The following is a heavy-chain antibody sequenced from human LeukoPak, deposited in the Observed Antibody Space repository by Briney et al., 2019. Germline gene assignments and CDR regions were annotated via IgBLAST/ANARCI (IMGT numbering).Heavy chain of an antibody. CDR3: ARDNDFFDY. Sequence: SETLSLTCSVSGGSINTYYWSCIRQPAGKGLEWIGRIHSSGSTHYNPSLKSRVTMSLDTSKNQFSLKLTSVTAADTAVYCCARDNDFFDYWGQGTLVTVSS. CDR1: GGSINTYY. J-gene: IGHJ4*02. CDR2: IHSSGST. V-gene: IGHV4-4*07.